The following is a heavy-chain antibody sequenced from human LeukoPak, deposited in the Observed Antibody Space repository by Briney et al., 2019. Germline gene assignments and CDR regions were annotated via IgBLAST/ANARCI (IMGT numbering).Heavy chain of an antibody. J-gene: IGHJ4*02. CDR1: GGSISSYY. CDR3: ARGGDSSGYYYPLFDY. CDR2: IYYSGST. Sequence: SETLSLTCTVSGGSISSYYWSWIRQPPGKGLEWIGYIYYSGSTNYNPSLKSRVTISVDTSKSQFSLKLSSVTAADTAVYYCARGGDSSGYYYPLFDYWGQGTLVTVSS. V-gene: IGHV4-59*08. D-gene: IGHD3-22*01.